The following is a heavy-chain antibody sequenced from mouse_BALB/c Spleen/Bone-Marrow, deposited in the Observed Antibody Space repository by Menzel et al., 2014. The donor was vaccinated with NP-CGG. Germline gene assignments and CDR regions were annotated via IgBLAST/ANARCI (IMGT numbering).Heavy chain of an antibody. J-gene: IGHJ2*01. CDR1: GYTFTSYW. Sequence: QVQLQQSGAELVRPGASVKLSCKASGYTFTSYWMNWVKQRSGQGLEWIGMIDPSDSETHYNQMFKDKATLTVDKSSGTAYMQLSILTSEDPAVYYCASRAIYSNYDEYYFDYWGQGATLTVSS. CDR3: ASRAIYSNYDEYYFDY. D-gene: IGHD2-4*01. CDR2: IDPSDSET. V-gene: IGHV1-61*01.